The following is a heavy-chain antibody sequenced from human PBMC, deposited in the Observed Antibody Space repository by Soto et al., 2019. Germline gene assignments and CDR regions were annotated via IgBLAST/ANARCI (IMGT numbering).Heavy chain of an antibody. CDR1: GFTFSSYA. CDR2: ISGSGGST. Sequence: LRLSCAASGFTFSSYAMSWVRQAPGKGLEWVSAISGSGGSTYYADSVKGRFTISRDNSKNTLYLQMNSLRAEDTAVYYCAKDPDYYDSSGYVDYWGQGTLVTVSS. J-gene: IGHJ4*02. V-gene: IGHV3-23*01. D-gene: IGHD3-22*01. CDR3: AKDPDYYDSSGYVDY.